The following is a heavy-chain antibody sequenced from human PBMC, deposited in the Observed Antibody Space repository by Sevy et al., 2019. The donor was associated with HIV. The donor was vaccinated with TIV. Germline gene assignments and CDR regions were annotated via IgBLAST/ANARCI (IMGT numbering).Heavy chain of an antibody. V-gene: IGHV4-61*01. CDR3: ATDQAESSSTGGLDS. Sequence: SETLSLTCSVSGASVSSGSFFWTWIRQAPGKGLEWIGYIYYSGGTNYNPSLKSRVTFSVDTSKNQFSLKLRSVTAADTAVYYCATDQAESSSTGGLDSWGPGALVTVSS. D-gene: IGHD6-6*01. CDR2: IYYSGGT. J-gene: IGHJ4*02. CDR1: GASVSSGSFF.